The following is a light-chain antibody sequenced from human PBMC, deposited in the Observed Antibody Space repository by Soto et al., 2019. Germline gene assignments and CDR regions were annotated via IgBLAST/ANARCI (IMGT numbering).Light chain of an antibody. J-gene: IGLJ2*01. V-gene: IGLV1-44*01. CDR2: NND. CDR3: AAWDDSLNGVV. Sequence: QSVLTQPPSASGTPGQSVTISCSGSSSNIGSNTVNWYQQLSGAAPKLLIHNNDQRPSGVPDRFSGSKSGTSASLAISGLQSEDEADYYCAAWDDSLNGVVFGGGTKLTVL. CDR1: SSNIGSNT.